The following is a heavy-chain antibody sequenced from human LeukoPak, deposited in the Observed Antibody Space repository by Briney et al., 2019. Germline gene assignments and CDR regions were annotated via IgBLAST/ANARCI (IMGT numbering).Heavy chain of an antibody. Sequence: GGSLRLSCAGSGFTFSNAWMSWVRQAPGKGLEWVGHIKSNVDGGTTGYAAPVKGRFTISRDDSRNTLFLQMNSLKTENTGVYYCTTELGLWYGVRYFEDWGQGTPVTVYS. J-gene: IGHJ4*02. CDR2: IKSNVDGGTT. V-gene: IGHV3-15*01. D-gene: IGHD3-10*01. CDR3: TTELGLWYGVRYFED. CDR1: GFTFSNAW.